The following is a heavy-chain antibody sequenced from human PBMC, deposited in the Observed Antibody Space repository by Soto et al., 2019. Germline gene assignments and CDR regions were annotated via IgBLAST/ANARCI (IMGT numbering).Heavy chain of an antibody. CDR2: ISGSGGAS. J-gene: IGHJ1*01. CDR1: GFTFSSYS. V-gene: IGHV3-23*01. CDR3: ANADCSSTSCRAEYLQH. D-gene: IGHD2-2*01. Sequence: EVQLLESGGGLVQPGGSLRLSCAASGFTFSSYSMSWVRQSPGKGLEWVSGISGSGGASYYADSVKGRFTISRDNSKNTVYLQMNSLRAEDTAVYFCANADCSSTSCRAEYLQHWGQGTLGTVSS.